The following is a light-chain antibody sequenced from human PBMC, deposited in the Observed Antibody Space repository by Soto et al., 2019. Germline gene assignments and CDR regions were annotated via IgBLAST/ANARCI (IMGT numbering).Light chain of an antibody. CDR2: DAS. V-gene: IGKV3-20*01. CDR1: QIISNNY. Sequence: EIVLTQSPGTLSLSPGERATLSCRASQIISNNYLAWYQQKPGRAPRLLIYDASSRATGIPDRFSGSGSGTDFTLTITRPEHEDFLIYYCQQYGGSPITFGQGTRLEIK. J-gene: IGKJ5*01. CDR3: QQYGGSPIT.